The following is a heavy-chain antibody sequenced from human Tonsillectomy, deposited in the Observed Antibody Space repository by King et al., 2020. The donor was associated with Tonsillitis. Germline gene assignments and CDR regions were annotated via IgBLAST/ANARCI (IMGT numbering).Heavy chain of an antibody. CDR1: GFTFSSYA. CDR2: ISGRGDST. J-gene: IGHJ3*02. V-gene: IGHV3-23*04. D-gene: IGHD3-22*01. CDR3: AKSTDTSGPGAFDI. Sequence: VQLVESGGGLVQPGGSLRLSCAASGFTFSSYAMSWVRQAPGKGLEWVSAISGRGDSTNYADSVKGRFTISRDNSKKTLFLQMITLRAEDTAVYYCAKSTDTSGPGAFDIWGQGTMVTVSS.